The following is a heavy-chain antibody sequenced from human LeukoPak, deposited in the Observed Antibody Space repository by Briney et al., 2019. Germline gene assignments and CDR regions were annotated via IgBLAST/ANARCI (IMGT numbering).Heavy chain of an antibody. CDR2: INHSGST. D-gene: IGHD3-10*01. CDR1: GGSFSGYY. V-gene: IGHV4-34*01. CDR3: ARNYPRRITMVRGHNWFDP. J-gene: IGHJ5*02. Sequence: ETLSLTCAVYGGSFSGYYWSWIRQPPGKGLEWIGEINHSGSTNYNPSLKSRVTISVDTSKNQFSLKLSSVTAADTAVYYCARNYPRRITMVRGHNWFDPWGQGTLVTVSS.